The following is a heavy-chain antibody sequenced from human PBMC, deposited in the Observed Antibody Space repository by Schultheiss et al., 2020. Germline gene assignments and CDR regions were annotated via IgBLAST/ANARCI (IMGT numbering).Heavy chain of an antibody. Sequence: GESLKISCKASGYTFTSYGISWVRQAPGQGLEWMGWISAYNGNTNYAQKLQGRVTMTTDTSTSTAYMELRSLRSDDTAVYYCARDSPDTMIVVVPPSTLYYYYYYGMDVWGQGTTVTVSS. CDR3: ARDSPDTMIVVVPPSTLYYYYYYGMDV. V-gene: IGHV1-18*01. J-gene: IGHJ6*02. CDR2: ISAYNGNT. D-gene: IGHD3-22*01. CDR1: GYTFTSYG.